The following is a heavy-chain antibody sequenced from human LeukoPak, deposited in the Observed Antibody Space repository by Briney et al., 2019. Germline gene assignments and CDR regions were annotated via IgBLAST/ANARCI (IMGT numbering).Heavy chain of an antibody. CDR3: ARAIDRYSSPQMGAFDI. CDR2: IIPIFGTA. J-gene: IGHJ3*02. Sequence: GASVKVSCKASGGTFSSYAISWVRQAPGQGLEWMGGIIPIFGTANYAQKSQGRVTITADESTSTAYMELSSLRSEDTAVYYCARAIDRYSSPQMGAFDIWGQGTMVTVSS. D-gene: IGHD6-13*01. CDR1: GGTFSSYA. V-gene: IGHV1-69*13.